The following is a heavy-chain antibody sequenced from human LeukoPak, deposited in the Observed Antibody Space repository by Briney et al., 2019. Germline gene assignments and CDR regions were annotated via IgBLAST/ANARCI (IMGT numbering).Heavy chain of an antibody. V-gene: IGHV1-2*06. Sequence: ASVKVSCKASGYTFTGYYMHWVRQAPGQGLEWMGRINPNSGGTNYAQKFQGRVTMTRDTSISTAYMELSRLRSDDTAVYYCARESIAARVIDYWGQGTLSPSPQ. D-gene: IGHD6-6*01. J-gene: IGHJ4*02. CDR3: ARESIAARVIDY. CDR2: INPNSGGT. CDR1: GYTFTGYY.